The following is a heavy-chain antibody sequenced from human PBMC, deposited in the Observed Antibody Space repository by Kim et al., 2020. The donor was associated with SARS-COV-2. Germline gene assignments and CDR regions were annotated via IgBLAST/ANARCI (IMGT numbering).Heavy chain of an antibody. CDR1: GFTFSSYA. D-gene: IGHD3-10*01. Sequence: GGSLRLSCAASGFTFSSYAMHWVRQAPGKGLEWVAVISYDGSNKYYADSVKGRFTISRDNSKNTLYLQMNSLRAEDTAVYYCAREYSTALLLWFGELHYNPVDDWGQGTLVTVSS. J-gene: IGHJ4*02. CDR3: AREYSTALLLWFGELHYNPVDD. V-gene: IGHV3-30*04. CDR2: ISYDGSNK.